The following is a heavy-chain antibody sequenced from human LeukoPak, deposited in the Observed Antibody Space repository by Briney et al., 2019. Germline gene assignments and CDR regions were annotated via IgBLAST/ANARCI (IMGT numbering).Heavy chain of an antibody. D-gene: IGHD1-26*01. Sequence: GGSLRLSCAASGLTSSTYWMSWVRQAPGKGLEWVANINQDGSATNYVDSAKGRFTVSRDNAKNSVFLQMSSLRAEDTAVYYCAIAAGWEQAYWGQGTLVTVSS. CDR3: AIAAGWEQAY. J-gene: IGHJ4*02. V-gene: IGHV3-7*01. CDR2: INQDGSAT. CDR1: GLTSSTYW.